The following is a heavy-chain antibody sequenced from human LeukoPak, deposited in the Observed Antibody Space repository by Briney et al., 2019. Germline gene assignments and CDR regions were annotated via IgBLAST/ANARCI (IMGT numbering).Heavy chain of an antibody. CDR3: ARASWFGELWIGY. J-gene: IGHJ4*02. CDR2: INPNSGGT. D-gene: IGHD3-10*01. CDR1: GYTLTGYY. Sequence: GASVKVSCKASGYTLTGYYMHWVRQAPGQGLEWMGWINPNSGGTNYAQKFQGRVTMTRDTSISTAYMELSRLRSDDTAVYYCARASWFGELWIGYWGQGTLVTVSS. V-gene: IGHV1-2*02.